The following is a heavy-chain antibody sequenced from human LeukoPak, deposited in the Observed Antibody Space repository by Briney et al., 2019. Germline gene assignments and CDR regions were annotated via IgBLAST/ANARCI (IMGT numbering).Heavy chain of an antibody. D-gene: IGHD3-22*01. Sequence: ASVKVSCKASGYTFTGYYMHWVRQAPGQGLEWMGWINPNTGGTNYAQKFQGRVTMTRDTSISTAYMELSSLRSDDTAVYYCARIHQYYSDGNGYYERWGQGTLVTVSP. V-gene: IGHV1-2*02. CDR3: ARIHQYYSDGNGYYER. CDR1: GYTFTGYY. J-gene: IGHJ4*02. CDR2: INPNTGGT.